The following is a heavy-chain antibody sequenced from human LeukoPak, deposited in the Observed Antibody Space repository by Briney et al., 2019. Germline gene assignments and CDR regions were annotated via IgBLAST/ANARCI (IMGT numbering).Heavy chain of an antibody. V-gene: IGHV3-30*02. CDR1: GFTFSSYG. D-gene: IGHD2-15*01. J-gene: IGHJ4*02. CDR2: IRYDGSNK. CDR3: AKERYCSGGNCYPDDN. Sequence: PGGSLRLSCAASGFTFSSYGMYWVRQAPGKGLEWVAFIRYDGSNKYYADSVKGRFTISRDNSKNTLYLQMSSLRVEDTAIYYCAKERYCSGGNCYPDDNWGQGTLVTVSS.